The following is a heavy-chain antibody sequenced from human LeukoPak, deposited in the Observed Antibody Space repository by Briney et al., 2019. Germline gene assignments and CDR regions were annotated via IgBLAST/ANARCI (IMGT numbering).Heavy chain of an antibody. D-gene: IGHD2-21*02. CDR3: ANVLATVEAYCGGDCYSGALDY. Sequence: GSLRLSCAASGFPFSSYAMSWVRQAPGKGLEWVSAISGSGGSTYYADSVKGRFTISRDNSKNTLYLQMNSLRAEDTAVYYCANVLATVEAYCGGDCYSGALDYWGQGTLVTVSS. CDR1: GFPFSSYA. V-gene: IGHV3-23*01. CDR2: ISGSGGST. J-gene: IGHJ4*02.